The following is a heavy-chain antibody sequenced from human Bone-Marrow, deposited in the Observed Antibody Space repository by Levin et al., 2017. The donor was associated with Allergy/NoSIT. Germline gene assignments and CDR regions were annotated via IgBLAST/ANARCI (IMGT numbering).Heavy chain of an antibody. CDR2: MNPISGNT. CDR1: GYTFTRYD. V-gene: IGHV1-8*01. Sequence: GESLKISCKASGYTFTRYDINWVRQAIGQGLEWMGWMNPISGNTGYAPKFQGRVTMTRNTSTGTAFMELTSLRSEDTAVYYCTRGAFDSNYHFYMDVWGKGTTVTVSS. J-gene: IGHJ6*03. CDR3: TRGAFDSNYHFYMDV. D-gene: IGHD4-11*01.